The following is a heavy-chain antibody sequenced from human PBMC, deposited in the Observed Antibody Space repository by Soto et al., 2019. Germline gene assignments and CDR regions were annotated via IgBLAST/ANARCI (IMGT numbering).Heavy chain of an antibody. CDR3: VPGKQLPGY. CDR2: ISSGRTTT. J-gene: IGHJ4*02. D-gene: IGHD5-18*01. V-gene: IGHV3-48*01. Sequence: PGGSLRLSCAASGFTFSTFSMNWVRQAPGKGLEWVSYISSGRTTTYYADSVKGRFTISRDNAKNSLYLQMDSLRAEDMGVYYCVPGKQLPGYWGQGTLVTVSS. CDR1: GFTFSTFS.